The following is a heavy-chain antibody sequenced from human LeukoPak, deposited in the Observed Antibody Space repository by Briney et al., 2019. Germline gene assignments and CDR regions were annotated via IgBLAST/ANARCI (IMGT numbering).Heavy chain of an antibody. J-gene: IGHJ6*02. D-gene: IGHD2-2*03. Sequence: GGSLRLSCAASGITLSDYWMYWVRQGPGKGLVHDSRIESDGTRTVYADSVKGRFTISRDNAKNTMYLQMNSLRAEDTAVYYCVRGGHKLDIETSRYYYGLDVWGQGTTVTVSS. CDR1: GITLSDYW. V-gene: IGHV3-74*03. CDR2: IESDGTRT. CDR3: VRGGHKLDIETSRYYYGLDV.